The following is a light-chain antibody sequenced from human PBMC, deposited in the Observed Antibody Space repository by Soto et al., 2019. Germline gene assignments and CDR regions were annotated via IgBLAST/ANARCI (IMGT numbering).Light chain of an antibody. CDR2: WTS. Sequence: DIVMTQSPDSLAVSLGERATIHCKYSQSVLYTSHNVNYLSWFQQKPGQPPRLLISWTSTRESGVPDRFSGSRSRTDFTLTLRSPQAEDVAVYHCQKYISAPLTFGGGTKVEIK. CDR3: QKYISAPLT. V-gene: IGKV4-1*01. CDR1: QSVLYTSHNVNY. J-gene: IGKJ4*01.